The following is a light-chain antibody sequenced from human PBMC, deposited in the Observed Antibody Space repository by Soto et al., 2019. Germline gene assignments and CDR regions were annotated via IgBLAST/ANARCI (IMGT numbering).Light chain of an antibody. CDR1: QSVSSY. Sequence: EIVLTQSPATLSLSPGERATLSCRASQSVSSYLAWYQQKPGQAPRLLIYDASTRATGIPARFSGSGSGTDCTLAISSLEPEDFAVYYGQQRSTWPLTFGGGTKVEIK. CDR2: DAS. J-gene: IGKJ4*01. CDR3: QQRSTWPLT. V-gene: IGKV3-11*01.